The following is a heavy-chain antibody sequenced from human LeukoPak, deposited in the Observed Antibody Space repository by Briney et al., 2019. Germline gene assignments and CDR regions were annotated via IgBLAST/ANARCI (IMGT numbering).Heavy chain of an antibody. CDR3: ATPVRYYIDV. Sequence: SETLSLTCTVSGGSISSYYWSWIRQPPGKGLEWIGYIYYSGSTNYNPSLKSRVTISVDKPKNQFSLTVNSVTAADTAVYYCATPVRYYIDVWGKGTTVTVSS. V-gene: IGHV4-59*12. J-gene: IGHJ6*03. CDR1: GGSISSYY. D-gene: IGHD3-16*01. CDR2: IYYSGST.